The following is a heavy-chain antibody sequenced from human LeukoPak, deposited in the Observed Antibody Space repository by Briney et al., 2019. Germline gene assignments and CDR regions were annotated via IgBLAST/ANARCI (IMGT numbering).Heavy chain of an antibody. CDR3: ARETSQKGAHYMDV. J-gene: IGHJ6*03. CDR2: IYYSGYT. D-gene: IGHD3-16*01. Sequence: PSETLSLTCTVSGGSISSYYWSWIRQPPGKGLKWIGNIYYSGYTTYSPSLRSRVTISVDASKNQFSLKLSSVTAADTAVYYCARETSQKGAHYMDVWGKGTTITISS. CDR1: GGSISSYY. V-gene: IGHV4-59*01.